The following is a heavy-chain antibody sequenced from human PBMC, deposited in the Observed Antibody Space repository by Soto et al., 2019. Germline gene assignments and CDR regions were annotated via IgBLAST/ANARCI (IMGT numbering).Heavy chain of an antibody. CDR3: ARATPSVATLGYGMDV. CDR1: GGSINSGGYY. D-gene: IGHD5-12*01. CDR2: IYYTGST. Sequence: QVQLQESGPGLVKPSQTLSLTCTVSGGSINSGGYYWNWIRQHPGRGLEWMGYIYYTGSTYYNLSLKSRITFSIDTSRNQFSLKVNSVTAADTAVYYCARATPSVATLGYGMDVWGQGTTVVVSS. V-gene: IGHV4-31*03. J-gene: IGHJ6*02.